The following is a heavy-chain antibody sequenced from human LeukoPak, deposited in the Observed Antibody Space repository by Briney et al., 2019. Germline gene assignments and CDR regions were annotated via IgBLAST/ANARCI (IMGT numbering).Heavy chain of an antibody. CDR1: GGSISSGGYY. J-gene: IGHJ4*02. CDR2: IYYSGSI. V-gene: IGHV4-31*03. CDR3: ARDGDGFFDY. Sequence: PSQTLSLTCTVSGGSISSGGYYWSWIRQHPGKGLEWIGYIYYSGSIYYNPSLKSRVTISVDTSKNQFSLKLSSVTAADTAVYYCARDGDGFFDYWGQGTLVTVSS. D-gene: IGHD5-24*01.